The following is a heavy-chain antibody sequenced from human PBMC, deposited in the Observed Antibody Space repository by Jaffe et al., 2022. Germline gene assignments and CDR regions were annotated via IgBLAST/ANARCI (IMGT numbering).Heavy chain of an antibody. CDR2: VSGRGDDT. CDR1: GFTFNRYA. V-gene: IGHV3-23*01. Sequence: EVQVLESGGGLVQPGGSLRLSCAASGFTFNRYAMSWVRQAPGKGLEWVSTVSGRGDDTFHADSVKGRFTISRDNSKSTVYLQMNSLRAEDTAIYYCAKGGHMSCFDPWGQGTLVTVSS. J-gene: IGHJ5*02. D-gene: IGHD2-21*01. CDR3: AKGGHMSCFDP.